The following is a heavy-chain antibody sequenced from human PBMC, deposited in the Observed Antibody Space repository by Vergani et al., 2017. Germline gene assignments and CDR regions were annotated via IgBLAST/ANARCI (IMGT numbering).Heavy chain of an antibody. V-gene: IGHV1-2*04. CDR2: INPNSGGT. CDR1: GYTFTGYY. Sequence: QVQLVQSGAEVKKPGASVKVSCKASGYTFTGYYMHWVRQAPGQGLEWMGWINPNSGGTNYAQKFQGWVTMTRDPSISTADMELSRLRSDDTAVYYCARGNRNRIDYYYYYYMDVWGKGTTVTVSS. D-gene: IGHD1-14*01. CDR3: ARGNRNRIDYYYYYYMDV. J-gene: IGHJ6*03.